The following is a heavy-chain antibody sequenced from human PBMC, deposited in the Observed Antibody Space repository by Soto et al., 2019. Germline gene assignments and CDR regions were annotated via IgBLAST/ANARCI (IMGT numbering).Heavy chain of an antibody. V-gene: IGHV1-69*06. D-gene: IGHD6-19*01. CDR2: IIPIFGTA. CDR1: GGTFSTYA. J-gene: IGHJ6*02. Sequence: GASVKVSCKDSGGTFSTYAISWVRQAPGQGLEWMGGIIPIFGTAMYAQKFQGVVTITADRSTSTAYMVLSSLRSEDTAVFFCARESESSSLYGLDVWGQGTTVTVSS. CDR3: ARESESSSLYGLDV.